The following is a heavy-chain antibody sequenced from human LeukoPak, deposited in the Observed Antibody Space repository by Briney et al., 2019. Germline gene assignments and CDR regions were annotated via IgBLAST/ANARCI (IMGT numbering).Heavy chain of an antibody. D-gene: IGHD2-21*01. CDR3: AKGFRSIDV. CDR2: ISGSGGGT. Sequence: GTSLRLSCAASGFTLSSDAMSWVRQAPGKGLEWVPVISGSGGGTKYADSVKGRFTISRDNSKNTLYLQMSSLRAEDTAVYYCAKGFRSIDVWGKGTTVTVSS. V-gene: IGHV3-23*01. J-gene: IGHJ6*03. CDR1: GFTLSSDA.